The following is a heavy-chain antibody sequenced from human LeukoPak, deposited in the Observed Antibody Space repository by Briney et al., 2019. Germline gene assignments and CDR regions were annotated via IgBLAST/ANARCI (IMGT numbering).Heavy chain of an antibody. V-gene: IGHV4-34*01. J-gene: IGHJ5*02. D-gene: IGHD2-15*01. CDR3: ARGPGVVVAATGWLDP. CDR2: INHSGST. Sequence: PSETLSLTCAVYGGSFSGYYWSWIRQPPGRGLEWIGEINHSGSTNYNPSLKSRVTISVDTSKNQFSLKLSSVTAADTAVYYCARGPGVVVAATGWLDPWGQGTLVTVSS. CDR1: GGSFSGYY.